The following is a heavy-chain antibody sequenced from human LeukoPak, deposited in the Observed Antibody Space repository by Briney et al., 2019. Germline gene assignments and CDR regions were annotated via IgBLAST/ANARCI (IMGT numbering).Heavy chain of an antibody. V-gene: IGHV1-69*04. J-gene: IGHJ4*02. CDR3: ARGGGRYDSSGYTLDY. Sequence: TVNLSCTASGGASSSYAISWVRQAPGQGLEWMGRIIPILGIADYAQKFQGRVTITADKSTSTAYMELSSLRSEDRAGYCCARGGGRYDSSGYTLDYWGQGTLVTVSS. CDR1: GGASSSYA. D-gene: IGHD3-22*01. CDR2: IIPILGIA.